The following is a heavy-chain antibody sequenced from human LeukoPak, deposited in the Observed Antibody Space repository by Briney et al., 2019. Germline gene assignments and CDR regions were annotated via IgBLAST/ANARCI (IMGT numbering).Heavy chain of an antibody. D-gene: IGHD4-17*01. Sequence: PGGSLRLSCAASGFTFSSYEMNWVRQAPGKGLEWVSYISSSGSTIYYADSVKGRFTISRDNAKNSLYLQMNGLRAEDTAVYYCARGGYGDSLEPDLPDDYWGQGTLVTVSS. J-gene: IGHJ4*02. CDR1: GFTFSSYE. CDR2: ISSSGSTI. V-gene: IGHV3-48*03. CDR3: ARGGYGDSLEPDLPDDY.